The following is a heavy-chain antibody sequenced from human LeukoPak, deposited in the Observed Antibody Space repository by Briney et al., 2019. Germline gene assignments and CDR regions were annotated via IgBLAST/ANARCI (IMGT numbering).Heavy chain of an antibody. CDR2: IIPIFGTA. Sequence: SVKVSCKASGGTFSSYAISWVRQAPGQGLEWMGGIIPIFGTANYAQKFQGRVTITADKSTSTAYMELSSLRSEDTAVYYCAGGAAAAADYYYYYMDVWGKGTTVTVSS. D-gene: IGHD6-13*01. CDR3: AGGAAAAADYYYYYMDV. J-gene: IGHJ6*03. V-gene: IGHV1-69*06. CDR1: GGTFSSYA.